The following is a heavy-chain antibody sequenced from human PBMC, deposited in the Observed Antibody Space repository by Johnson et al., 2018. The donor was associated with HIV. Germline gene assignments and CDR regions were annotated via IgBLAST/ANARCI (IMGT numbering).Heavy chain of an antibody. Sequence: VQLVESGGDLVQPGGSLRLSCAASGITVSSNYMTWVRQAPGKGLEWVSVLYSDGGTYYADSVKGRFTISRDNSKNTLYLQMNSLRAEDTAVYYCTGTTLFRGRTTSGAFDIWGQGTMVTVSS. CDR3: TGTTLFRGRTTSGAFDI. CDR1: GITVSSNY. V-gene: IGHV3-66*02. CDR2: LYSDGGT. D-gene: IGHD1-7*01. J-gene: IGHJ3*02.